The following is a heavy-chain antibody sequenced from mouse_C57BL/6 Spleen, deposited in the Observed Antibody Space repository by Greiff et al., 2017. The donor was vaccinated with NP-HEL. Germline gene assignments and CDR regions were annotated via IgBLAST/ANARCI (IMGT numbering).Heavy chain of an antibody. Sequence: EVMLVESGGGLVKPGGSLKLSCAASGFTFSDYGMHWVRQAPEKGLEWVAYISSGSSTISYADTVKGRFTISRDNAKNTLFLQMTSLRSEDTAMYYCARSITTVVAGYYFDYWGQGTTLTVSS. D-gene: IGHD1-1*01. CDR2: ISSGSSTI. CDR1: GFTFSDYG. J-gene: IGHJ2*01. CDR3: ARSITTVVAGYYFDY. V-gene: IGHV5-17*01.